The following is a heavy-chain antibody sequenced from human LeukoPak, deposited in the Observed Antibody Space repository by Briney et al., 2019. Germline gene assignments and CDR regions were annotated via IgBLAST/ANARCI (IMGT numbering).Heavy chain of an antibody. CDR3: ARDFDFWSGQGFNDY. CDR1: GFTFSSYE. V-gene: IGHV3-48*01. CDR2: ISSSSSTI. D-gene: IGHD3-3*01. J-gene: IGHJ4*02. Sequence: GGSLRLSCAASGFTFSSYEMNWVRQAPGKGLEWVSYISSSSSTIYYADSVKGRFTISRDNAKNSLYLQMNSLRAEDTAVYYCARDFDFWSGQGFNDYWGQGTLVTASS.